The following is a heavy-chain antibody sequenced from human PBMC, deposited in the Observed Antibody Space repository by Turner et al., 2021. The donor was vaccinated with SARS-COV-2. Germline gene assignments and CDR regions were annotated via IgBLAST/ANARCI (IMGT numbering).Heavy chain of an antibody. CDR1: GFTFSSYR. D-gene: IGHD6-13*01. CDR2: IKQDGSEK. J-gene: IGHJ4*02. Sequence: EVQLVESGGGLVQPGRSLRLSCAASGFTFSSYRMSWVRQAPGKGLEWVANIKQDGSEKYYVDAVKGRFTISRDNAKNSLYLQMNSLRAEDTAVYYCARLHTSSWYFDYWGQGTLVTVSS. CDR3: ARLHTSSWYFDY. V-gene: IGHV3-7*03.